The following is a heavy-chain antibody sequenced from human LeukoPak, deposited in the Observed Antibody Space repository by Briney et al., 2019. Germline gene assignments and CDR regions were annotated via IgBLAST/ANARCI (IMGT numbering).Heavy chain of an antibody. V-gene: IGHV3-21*01. D-gene: IGHD6-13*01. J-gene: IGHJ4*02. CDR2: ISSSSSYI. CDR1: GFTFSSYS. Sequence: GGSLRLSCAASGFTFSSYSMNWVRQAPGKGLEWVSSISSSSSYIYYADSVKGRFTIPRDNAKNSLYLQMNSLRAEDTAVYYCARGAAAAGYYFDYWGQGTLVTVSS. CDR3: ARGAAAAGYYFDY.